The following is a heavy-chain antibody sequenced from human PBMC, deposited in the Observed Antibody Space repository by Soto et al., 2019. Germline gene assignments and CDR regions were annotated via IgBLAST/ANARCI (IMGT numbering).Heavy chain of an antibody. CDR3: ARATLSSSSVTIYFDY. J-gene: IGHJ4*02. CDR1: GFTFSSYE. CDR2: ISSSGSTI. D-gene: IGHD6-6*01. Sequence: GGSLRLSCAASGFTFSSYEMNWVRQAPGKGLEWVSYISSSGSTIYYADSVKGRFTISRDNAKNSLYLQMNSLRAEDTAVYYCARATLSSSSVTIYFDYWGQGTLGTVSS. V-gene: IGHV3-48*03.